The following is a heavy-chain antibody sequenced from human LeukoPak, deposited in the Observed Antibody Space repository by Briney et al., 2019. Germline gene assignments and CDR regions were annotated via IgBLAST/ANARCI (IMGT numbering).Heavy chain of an antibody. V-gene: IGHV3-48*03. Sequence: GGSLRLSCAASGFTFSSYEMNWVRQAPGKGLEWVSYISSSGSTIHYADSVKGRFTISRDNAKNSLYLQMNSLRAEDTAVYYCARDGLYYDILTRYYRTYYYGMDVWGQGTTVTVSS. J-gene: IGHJ6*02. CDR1: GFTFSSYE. D-gene: IGHD3-9*01. CDR2: ISSSGSTI. CDR3: ARDGLYYDILTRYYRTYYYGMDV.